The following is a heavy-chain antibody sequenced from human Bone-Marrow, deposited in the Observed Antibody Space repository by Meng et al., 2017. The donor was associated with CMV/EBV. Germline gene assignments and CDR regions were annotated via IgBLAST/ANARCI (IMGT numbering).Heavy chain of an antibody. CDR1: GFTVSSNY. CDR3: ARVVVVVPDGLYYVEY. D-gene: IGHD2-2*01. J-gene: IGHJ4*02. Sequence: GASLKISCAASGFTVSSNYISWGRQAPGKGLEWVSVIYSGGSTYYADSVKGRFTISRDNSKNTLYLQMNSLRAEDTAVYYCARVVVVVPDGLYYVEYWGQGTLVTVSS. CDR2: IYSGGST. V-gene: IGHV3-66*02.